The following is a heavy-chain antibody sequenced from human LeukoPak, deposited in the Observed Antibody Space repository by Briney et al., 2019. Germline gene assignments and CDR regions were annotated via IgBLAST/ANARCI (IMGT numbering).Heavy chain of an antibody. V-gene: IGHV1-2*06. CDR1: GYTFTGYY. CDR3: AISRLPPSNNAFDI. J-gene: IGHJ3*02. CDR2: INPNSGGT. Sequence: ASVKAPCKASGYTFTGYYMHWVRQAPGQGLEWMGRINPNSGGTNYAQKFQGRVTMTRDTSISTAYMELSRLRSDDTAVYYCAISRLPPSNNAFDIWGQGTMVTVSS. D-gene: IGHD2/OR15-2a*01.